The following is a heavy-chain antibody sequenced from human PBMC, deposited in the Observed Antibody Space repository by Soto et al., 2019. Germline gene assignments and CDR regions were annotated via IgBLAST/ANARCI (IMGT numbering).Heavy chain of an antibody. CDR3: ARGLDYYDSSGRARFDY. V-gene: IGHV1-18*01. Sequence: ASVKVSCKASGYTFTSYGISWVRQAPGQGLEWMGWISAYNGNTNYAQKLQDRVTMTTDTSTSTAYMELRSLRSDDTAVYYCARGLDYYDSSGRARFDYWGQGTLVTVSS. J-gene: IGHJ4*02. D-gene: IGHD3-22*01. CDR1: GYTFTSYG. CDR2: ISAYNGNT.